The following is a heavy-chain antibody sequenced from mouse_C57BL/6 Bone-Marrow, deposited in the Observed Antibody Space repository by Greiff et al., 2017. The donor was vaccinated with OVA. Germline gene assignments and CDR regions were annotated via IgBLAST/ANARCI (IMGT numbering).Heavy chain of an antibody. J-gene: IGHJ1*03. V-gene: IGHV1-18*01. CDR3: ARLSLLYPYWYFDV. CDR1: GYTFTDYN. Sequence: EVQLQQSGPELVKPGASVKIPCKASGYTFTDYNMDWVKQSHGKSLEWIGDINPNNGGTIYNQKFKGKATLTVDKSSSTAYMELRSLTSEDTAVYYCARLSLLYPYWYFDVWGTGTTVTVSS. CDR2: INPNNGGT. D-gene: IGHD2-1*01.